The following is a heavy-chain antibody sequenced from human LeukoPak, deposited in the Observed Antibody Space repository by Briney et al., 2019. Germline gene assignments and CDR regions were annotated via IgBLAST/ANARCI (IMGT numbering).Heavy chain of an antibody. D-gene: IGHD1-26*01. CDR1: GGSISSSSYD. J-gene: IGHJ4*02. V-gene: IGHV4-39*01. CDR3: ARLAAPVGAID. CDR2: IYYSGST. Sequence: SETLSLTCTVSGGSISSSSYDWGWIRQPPGKGLEGIGSIYYSGSTYYNPARKSRSTITVDTTKNTYSRKQSSGTAADTGVYYCARLAAPVGAIDWGQGTLVTVYS.